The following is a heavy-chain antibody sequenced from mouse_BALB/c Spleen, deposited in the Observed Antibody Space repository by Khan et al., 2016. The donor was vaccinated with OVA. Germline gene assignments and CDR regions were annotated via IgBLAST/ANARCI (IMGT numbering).Heavy chain of an antibody. D-gene: IGHD6-1*01. V-gene: IGHV5-6-5*01. Sequence: EVQLVESGGGLVKPGGSLKLSCAASGFTFSSYAMSWVRQTPETRLEWVASISSGGFTYYPDSVKGRFTISRDNARDILYLQMSSLRSEDTAMYYFTEGLFLYYVDYWGQGTTLTVSS. J-gene: IGHJ2*01. CDR3: TEGLFLYYVDY. CDR2: ISSGGFT. CDR1: GFTFSSYA.